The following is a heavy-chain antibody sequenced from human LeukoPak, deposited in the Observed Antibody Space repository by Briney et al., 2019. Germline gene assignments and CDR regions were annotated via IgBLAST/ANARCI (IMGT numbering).Heavy chain of an antibody. CDR2: ISYDGSNK. V-gene: IGHV3-30-3*01. CDR3: ARGTGRGGYNFEN. D-gene: IGHD3-16*01. CDR1: GFTFSSWA. J-gene: IGHJ4*02. Sequence: PGGSLRLSCAASGFTFSSWAMHWVRQAPGKGLEWVTMISYDGSNKYYADSVEGRFTISRDNSQNTVSFQLNSLRAEDTAVYYCARGTGRGGYNFENWGQGTLVTVSS.